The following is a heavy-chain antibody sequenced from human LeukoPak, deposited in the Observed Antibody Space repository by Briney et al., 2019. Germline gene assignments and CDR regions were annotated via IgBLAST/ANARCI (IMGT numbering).Heavy chain of an antibody. CDR3: ARDKELQRAYYYGLDV. Sequence: SETLSLTCTVSGGSISSGGDYWTWIRQHPGKGLECIGYISYSGSTYYSPSLQSRVTISVDTSRSQFSLNLSSVTAADTAVYYCARDKELQRAYYYGLDVWSHGTTVTVSS. J-gene: IGHJ6*02. CDR1: GGSISSGGDY. D-gene: IGHD1-7*01. V-gene: IGHV4-31*03. CDR2: ISYSGST.